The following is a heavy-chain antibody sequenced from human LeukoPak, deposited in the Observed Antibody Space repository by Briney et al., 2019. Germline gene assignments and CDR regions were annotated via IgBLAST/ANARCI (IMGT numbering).Heavy chain of an antibody. D-gene: IGHD5-18*01. CDR3: ARIPNTALYL. J-gene: IGHJ5*02. CDR1: GDYISGFY. CDR2: IHSSGTT. Sequence: PSETLSLTCSVSGDYISGFYWSWIRQPPGKGLEWIGYIHSSGTTNYNPSLKSRVTISVDISNNHFSLDVTSVTPHDTALYYCARIPNTALYLWGRGSLVTVSS. V-gene: IGHV4-59*01.